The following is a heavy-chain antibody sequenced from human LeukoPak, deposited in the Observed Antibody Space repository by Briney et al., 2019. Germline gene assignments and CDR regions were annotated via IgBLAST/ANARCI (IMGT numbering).Heavy chain of an antibody. D-gene: IGHD6-19*01. CDR3: ARVGVQWLGRAGFDY. Sequence: GASVKVSCKASGYTFTSYYMHWVRQAPGQGLEWMGIINPSGGSTSYAQKFQGRVTMTRDTSTSTVYMELSSLRSEDTAVYYCARVGVQWLGRAGFDYWGQGTLVTVSS. J-gene: IGHJ4*02. CDR2: INPSGGST. V-gene: IGHV1-46*01. CDR1: GYTFTSYY.